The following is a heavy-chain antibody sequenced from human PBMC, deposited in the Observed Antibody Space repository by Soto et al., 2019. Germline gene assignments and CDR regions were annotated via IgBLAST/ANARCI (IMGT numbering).Heavy chain of an antibody. V-gene: IGHV3-11*01. CDR1: GFTFSSSY. CDR3: ASDPYYYSSAY. Sequence: PGGSLRLSCAASGFTFSSSYMTWIRQPPGKGLEWLSYISGSGTTIRYADSVKGRFIVSRDNARNSLYLQMNSLRAEDTAFYYCASDPYYYSSAYWGQGILVTVSS. D-gene: IGHD3-10*01. CDR2: ISGSGTTI. J-gene: IGHJ4*02.